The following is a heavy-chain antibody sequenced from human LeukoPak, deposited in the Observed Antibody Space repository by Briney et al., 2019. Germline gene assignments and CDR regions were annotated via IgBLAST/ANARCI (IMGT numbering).Heavy chain of an antibody. CDR2: ISPGNSDT. D-gene: IGHD6-13*01. Sequence: GESLKISCKGPGYNFITYWIGWVRQMPGKGLEWMGIISPGNSDTKYSPSFQGQVTFSADKSISTAYLQWSSLKASDTAIYYCARHRVDSSSPRGMDVWGQGTTVTVSS. CDR1: GYNFITYW. V-gene: IGHV5-51*01. J-gene: IGHJ6*02. CDR3: ARHRVDSSSPRGMDV.